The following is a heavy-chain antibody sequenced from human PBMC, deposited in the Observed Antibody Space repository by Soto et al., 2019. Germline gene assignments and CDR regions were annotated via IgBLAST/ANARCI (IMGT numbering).Heavy chain of an antibody. CDR3: ARQIGRGSWSLEH. D-gene: IGHD6-13*01. CDR1: GGSISSSDSG. V-gene: IGHV4-39*01. J-gene: IGHJ4*02. Sequence: QLQLQESGPGLVKPAETLSLTCTVSGGSISSSDSGWGWIRQPPGKGLKWIGSSDYTGSTYYNTPSKSRVIISVDTSTHQFSVRLSSVTAADTAVYYCARQIGRGSWSLEHWGQGTLVTVSS. CDR2: SDYTGST.